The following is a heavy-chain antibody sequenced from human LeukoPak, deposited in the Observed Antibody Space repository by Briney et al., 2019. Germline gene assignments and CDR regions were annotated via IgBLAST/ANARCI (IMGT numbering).Heavy chain of an antibody. CDR3: ARTSRDTAMPIV. CDR1: GGSFSGYY. D-gene: IGHD5-18*01. Sequence: SETLSLTCAVYGGSFSGYYWSWIRQPPGKGLEWIGYIYYSGSTNYNPSLKSRVTISVDTSKNQFSLKLSSVTAADTAVYYCARTSRDTAMPIVWGQGTLVTVSS. V-gene: IGHV4-59*01. J-gene: IGHJ4*02. CDR2: IYYSGST.